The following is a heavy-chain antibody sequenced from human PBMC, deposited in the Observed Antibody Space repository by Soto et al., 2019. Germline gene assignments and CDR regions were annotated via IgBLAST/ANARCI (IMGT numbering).Heavy chain of an antibody. CDR3: ATDRVAFDM. J-gene: IGHJ3*02. Sequence: ASVKVSCKASGYIFTGYYIHWVRQAPGQGLEGMGWINPKSGGTKYAEKFQGRVSMTGHTSITTAYLELSSLTSDDTAGYYCATDRVAFDMWGQGTKVTVSS. D-gene: IGHD3-22*01. V-gene: IGHV1-2*02. CDR1: GYIFTGYY. CDR2: INPKSGGT.